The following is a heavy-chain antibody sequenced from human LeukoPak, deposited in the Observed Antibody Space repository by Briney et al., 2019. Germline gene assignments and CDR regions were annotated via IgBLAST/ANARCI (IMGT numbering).Heavy chain of an antibody. V-gene: IGHV1-18*01. D-gene: IGHD2/OR15-2a*01. CDR2: ISAYNGNT. CDR1: GYTFTSYG. J-gene: IGHJ5*02. Sequence: GASVTVSCTASGYTFTSYGISWVRQAPGQGLEGKGWISAYNGNTNYAQTLQGRVTITTETTTSTAYMELTSLRSDDTAVYYCARVTYNWFDPWGQGTLVTVSS. CDR3: ARVTYNWFDP.